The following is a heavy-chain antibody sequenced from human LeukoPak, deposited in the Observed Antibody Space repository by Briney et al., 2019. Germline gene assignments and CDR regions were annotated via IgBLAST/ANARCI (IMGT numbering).Heavy chain of an antibody. CDR3: ARAPPGRIAAAGTYGYDY. V-gene: IGHV3-66*01. J-gene: IGHJ4*02. CDR2: IYSGGST. CDR1: GFTVSSNY. D-gene: IGHD6-13*01. Sequence: GGSLRLSCAASGFTVSSNYMSWVRQTPGKGLEWVSVIYSGGSTYDADSVKGRFTISRDNSKNTLYLQMNSLRAEDTAVYYCARAPPGRIAAAGTYGYDYWGQGTLVTVSS.